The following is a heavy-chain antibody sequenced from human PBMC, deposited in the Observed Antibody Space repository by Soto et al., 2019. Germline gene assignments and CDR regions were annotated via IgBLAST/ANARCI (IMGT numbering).Heavy chain of an antibody. CDR3: AKGPEGGSYWLSTGVTDFDY. J-gene: IGHJ4*02. V-gene: IGHV3-30*18. CDR1: GFTFSSYG. D-gene: IGHD1-26*01. CDR2: ISYDGSNK. Sequence: QVQLVESGGGVVQPERSLRLSCAASGFTFSSYGMHWVRQAPGKGLEWVAVISYDGSNKYYADSVKGRFTIPRDNSKNTLYLQMNSLRAEDTAVYYCAKGPEGGSYWLSTGVTDFDYWGQGTLVTVSS.